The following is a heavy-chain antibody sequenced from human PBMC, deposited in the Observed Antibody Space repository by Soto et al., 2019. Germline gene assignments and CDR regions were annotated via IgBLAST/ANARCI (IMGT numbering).Heavy chain of an antibody. J-gene: IGHJ3*01. CDR3: AKDRGIIVKAGDAFDV. CDR2: ISDSGDRT. CDR1: GFTLGMSA. Sequence: EVQLMESGGGLVQPGGSLRLSYASSGFTLGMSAVNWVRQAPGKGLEWVSYISDSGDRTYYADSVKGRFTISRDRSKNTVSLQMDSLRAEDTAVYYCAKDRGIIVKAGDAFDVWGQGTKVTVSS. V-gene: IGHV3-23*01. D-gene: IGHD3-16*02.